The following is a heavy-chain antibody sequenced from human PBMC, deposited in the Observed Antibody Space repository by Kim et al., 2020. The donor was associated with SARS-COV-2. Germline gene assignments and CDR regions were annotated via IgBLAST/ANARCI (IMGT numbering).Heavy chain of an antibody. J-gene: IGHJ5*02. CDR3: ARGRYCSSTSCYENWFDP. Sequence: SETLSLTCAVYGGSFSGYYWSWIRQPPGKGLEWIGEINHSGSTNYNPSLKSRVTISVDTSKNQFSLKLSSVTAADTAVYYCARGRYCSSTSCYENWFDPWGQGTLVTVSS. D-gene: IGHD2-2*01. CDR1: GGSFSGYY. CDR2: INHSGST. V-gene: IGHV4-34*01.